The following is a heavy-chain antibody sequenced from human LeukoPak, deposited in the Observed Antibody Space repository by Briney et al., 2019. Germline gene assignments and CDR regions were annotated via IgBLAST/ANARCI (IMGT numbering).Heavy chain of an antibody. CDR3: ARQLGSTTGENAFDI. D-gene: IGHD2-2*01. Sequence: GESLKISCKGSGYSFTGYRIAWVRQMPGKGLEWMGIIYPGDSDTRYSPSFQGQVTISADKSISTAYLQWSSLKASDTAMYYCARQLGSTTGENAFDIWGQGTMVTVSS. V-gene: IGHV5-51*01. J-gene: IGHJ3*02. CDR1: GYSFTGYR. CDR2: IYPGDSDT.